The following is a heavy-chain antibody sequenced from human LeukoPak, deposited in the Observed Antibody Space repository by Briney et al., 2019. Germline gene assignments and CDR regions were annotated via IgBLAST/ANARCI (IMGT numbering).Heavy chain of an antibody. CDR1: GFTFSSYA. CDR3: ARGGWNYPTPFDY. J-gene: IGHJ4*02. V-gene: IGHV3-64*01. CDR2: ISSNGGST. D-gene: IGHD1-7*01. Sequence: GGSLRLSCAASGFTFSSYAMHWVRQAPGKGLEYVSAISSNGGSTYYANSVKGRFTISRDNSKNTLYLQMGSLRAEDMAVYYCARGGWNYPTPFDYWGQGTLVTVSS.